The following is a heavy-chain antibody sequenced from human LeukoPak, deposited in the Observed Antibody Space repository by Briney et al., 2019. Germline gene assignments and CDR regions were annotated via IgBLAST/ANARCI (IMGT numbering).Heavy chain of an antibody. CDR1: GFTFSDYS. V-gene: IGHV3-21*01. Sequence: PGGSLRLSCAASGFTFSDYSMNWVRQAPGKGLEWVSSITRSSSDKYYADSVKGRFTISRDNAKNSLYLQMNSLRAEDTAVYYCVRACGGDCYLGDYWGQGTLVTVSS. J-gene: IGHJ4*02. CDR2: ITRSSSDK. CDR3: VRACGGDCYLGDY. D-gene: IGHD2-21*02.